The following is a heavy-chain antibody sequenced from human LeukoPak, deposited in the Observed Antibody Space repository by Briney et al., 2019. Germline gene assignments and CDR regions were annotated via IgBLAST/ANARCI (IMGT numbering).Heavy chain of an antibody. CDR3: ARRRVRATGYSSSWYY. CDR2: INHSGST. Sequence: SETLSLTCAVYGGSFSGYYWSWIRQPPGKGLEWIGEINHSGSTNYTPSLKSRVTISVDTSKNQFSLRLSSVTAADTAVYYCARRRVRATGYSSSWYYWGQGTLVTVSS. D-gene: IGHD6-13*01. J-gene: IGHJ4*02. CDR1: GGSFSGYY. V-gene: IGHV4-34*01.